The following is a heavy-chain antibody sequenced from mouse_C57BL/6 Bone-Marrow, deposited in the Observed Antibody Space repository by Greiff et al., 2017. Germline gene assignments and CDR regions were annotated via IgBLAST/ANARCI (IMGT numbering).Heavy chain of an antibody. CDR3: TGIAY. Sequence: VHVKQSGAELVRPGASVKLSCTASGFNFNDYYMHWVKQWPEQGLEWIGLIDPENGDSENASMFQGKGTITIDTASNTAYLQLSSLTAEDTAVYYCTGIAYWGRGTRVTVSA. CDR2: IDPENGDS. CDR1: GFNFNDYY. J-gene: IGHJ3*01. V-gene: IGHV14-4*01.